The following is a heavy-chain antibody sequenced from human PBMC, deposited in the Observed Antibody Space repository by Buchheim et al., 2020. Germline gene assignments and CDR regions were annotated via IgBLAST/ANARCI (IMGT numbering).Heavy chain of an antibody. CDR1: GGSIMTRNYY. CDR3: ARGVMATSTYFDY. D-gene: IGHD5-24*01. V-gene: IGHV4-61*02. CDR2: LYTSGST. J-gene: IGHJ4*02. Sequence: QVQLQESGPGLVKPSETLSLTCTVSGGSIMTRNYYWSWIRQPAGKGLEWIGRLYTSGSTYYNPSLQSRVTISVDTSKNQFSLKLSSVTAADTAVYYCARGVMATSTYFDYWGQGTL.